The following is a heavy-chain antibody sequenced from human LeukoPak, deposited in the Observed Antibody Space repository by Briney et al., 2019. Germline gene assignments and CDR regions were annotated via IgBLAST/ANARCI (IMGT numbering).Heavy chain of an antibody. V-gene: IGHV3-48*01. J-gene: IGHJ4*02. CDR2: ISSISSTI. Sequence: GGSLRLSCVASGFTFSDYGMNWVRQAPGQGQEWVSHISSISSTIKYGDSVKGRFTISRDNAKNSLYLQMNSLRAEDTAVYYCAREWDSWGQGTLVTVSS. CDR3: AREWDS. CDR1: GFTFSDYG.